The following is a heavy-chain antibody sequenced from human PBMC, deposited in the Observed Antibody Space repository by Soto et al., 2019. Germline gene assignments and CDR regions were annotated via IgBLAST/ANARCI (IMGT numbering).Heavy chain of an antibody. CDR2: INHSGST. V-gene: IGHV4-34*01. J-gene: IGHJ6*02. D-gene: IGHD6-19*01. CDR3: ASLYSSGWYGGIYGMDV. CDR1: GGSFSGYY. Sequence: PSETLSLTCAVYGGSFSGYYWSWIRQPPGKGLEWIGGINHSGSTNYNPSLKSRVTISVDTSKNQFSLKLSSVTAADTAVYYCASLYSSGWYGGIYGMDVWGQGTTVTVSS.